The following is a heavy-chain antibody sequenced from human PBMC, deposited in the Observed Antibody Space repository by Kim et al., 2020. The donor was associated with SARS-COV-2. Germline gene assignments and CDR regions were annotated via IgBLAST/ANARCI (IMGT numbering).Heavy chain of an antibody. D-gene: IGHD4-17*01. CDR3: ARDGKTTVVTGRYYYYYYGMDV. J-gene: IGHJ6*02. CDR1: GYTFTSYG. V-gene: IGHV1-18*01. CDR2: ISAYNGNT. Sequence: ASVKVSCKASGYTFTSYGISWVRQAPGQGLEWMGWISAYNGNTNYAQKLQGRVTMTTDTSTSTAYMELRSLRSDDTAVYYCARDGKTTVVTGRYYYYYYGMDVWGQGTTVTVSS.